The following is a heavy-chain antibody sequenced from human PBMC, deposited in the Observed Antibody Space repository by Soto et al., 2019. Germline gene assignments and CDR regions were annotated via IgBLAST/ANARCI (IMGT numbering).Heavy chain of an antibody. CDR1: GYTFTGYY. D-gene: IGHD3-3*02. CDR2: INPNSGGT. CDR3: ARENLVLAGMDV. Sequence: QVQLVQSGAEVKKPGASVKVSCKASGYTFTGYYMHWVRQAPGQGLEWMGWINPNSGGTKYAQKFQGWVTMNRDTSISTAYMELSRLRSYDTAVYYCARENLVLAGMDVWGQGNKVTVSS. J-gene: IGHJ6*02. V-gene: IGHV1-2*04.